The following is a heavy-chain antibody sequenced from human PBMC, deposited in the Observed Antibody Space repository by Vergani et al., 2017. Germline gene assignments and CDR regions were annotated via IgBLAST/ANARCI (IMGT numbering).Heavy chain of an antibody. J-gene: IGHJ4*02. D-gene: IGHD6-19*01. V-gene: IGHV3-9*01. Sequence: EVQLVESGGGLVQPGRSLRLSCAASGFTFDDYAMHWVRQAPGKGLEWVSGISWNSGSIGYADSVKGRFTISRDNAKNSLYLQMNSLRAEDTALYYCAKGAVSGTYFDYWGQGTLVTVSS. CDR1: GFTFDDYA. CDR3: AKGAVSGTYFDY. CDR2: ISWNSGSI.